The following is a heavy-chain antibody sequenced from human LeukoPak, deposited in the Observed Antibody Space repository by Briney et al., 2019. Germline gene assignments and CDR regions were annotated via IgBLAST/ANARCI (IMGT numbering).Heavy chain of an antibody. CDR3: ARGGSTWDWYFDL. V-gene: IGHV3-53*01. J-gene: IGHJ2*01. CDR1: GFMVNSKY. Sequence: GGSLRLSCAASGFMVNSKYMTWVRQAPGKGLEWVSVIYTGGYTNYADSVKGRFTISRNFSQNTLYLQMNSLRVEDTAVYFCARGGSTWDWYFDLWGRGTLVTVSS. CDR2: IYTGGYT. D-gene: IGHD6-13*01.